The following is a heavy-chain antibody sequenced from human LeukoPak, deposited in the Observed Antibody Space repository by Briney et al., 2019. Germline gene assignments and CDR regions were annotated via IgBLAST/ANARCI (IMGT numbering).Heavy chain of an antibody. Sequence: ASVKVSCKASGYTFTSYYMHWVRQAPGQGLEWMGIINPSGGSTSYAQKFQGRVTMTRDMSTSTVYMELSSLRSEDTAVYYCARDGPNPHCGGDCYTDYWGQGTLVTVSS. CDR3: ARDGPNPHCGGDCYTDY. CDR2: INPSGGST. V-gene: IGHV1-46*01. CDR1: GYTFTSYY. J-gene: IGHJ4*02. D-gene: IGHD2-21*02.